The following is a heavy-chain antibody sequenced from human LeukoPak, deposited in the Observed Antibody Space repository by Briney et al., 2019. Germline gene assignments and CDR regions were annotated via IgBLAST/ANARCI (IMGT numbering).Heavy chain of an antibody. CDR2: IYYSGST. CDR1: GGSISSYY. V-gene: IGHV4-59*01. D-gene: IGHD3-22*01. CDR3: ARRAPYYDTSAYYGMHAFDI. Sequence: SSETLSLTCTVSGGSISSYYWSWIRQPPGKGLEWIGYIYYSGSTNYNPSLKSRVTISVDTSKNQFSLKLSSVTAADTAVYYCARRAPYYDTSAYYGMHAFDIWGQGTMVTVSS. J-gene: IGHJ3*02.